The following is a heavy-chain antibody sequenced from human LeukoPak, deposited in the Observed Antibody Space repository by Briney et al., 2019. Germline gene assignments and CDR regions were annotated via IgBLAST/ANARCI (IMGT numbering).Heavy chain of an antibody. Sequence: GGSLRLSCAASGFTFSGYSMDWLRQAPGKWLEWISYISGRSTTIYYADSVKGRFTISRDNAKNSLYLQLNSLRVEDTAVYYCARDMITTLTFDYWGQGALVTVSS. D-gene: IGHD3-16*01. CDR1: GFTFSGYS. CDR3: ARDMITTLTFDY. CDR2: ISGRSTTI. J-gene: IGHJ4*02. V-gene: IGHV3-48*04.